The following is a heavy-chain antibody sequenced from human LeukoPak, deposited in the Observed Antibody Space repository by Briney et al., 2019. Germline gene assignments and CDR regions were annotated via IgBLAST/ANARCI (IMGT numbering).Heavy chain of an antibody. J-gene: IGHJ6*03. CDR2: IYYSGST. CDR1: GGSISSSSYY. D-gene: IGHD2-2*01. Sequence: SETLSPTCTVSGGSISSSSYYWGWIRQPPGKGLEWIGSIYYSGSTYYNPSLKSRVTISVDTSKNQFSLKLSSVTAADTAVYYCARQKDQLLFYYYYYMDVWGKGTTVTVSS. V-gene: IGHV4-39*01. CDR3: ARQKDQLLFYYYYYMDV.